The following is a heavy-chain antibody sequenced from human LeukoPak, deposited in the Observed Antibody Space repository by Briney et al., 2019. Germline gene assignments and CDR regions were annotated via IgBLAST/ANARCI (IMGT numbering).Heavy chain of an antibody. CDR1: GGSFSGYY. V-gene: IGHV4-34*01. CDR3: ARGDELLPSDI. Sequence: SETLSLTCAVYGGSFSGYYWSWIRQPPGKGLEWIGEINHSGSTNYNPSLKSRVTISVDTSKNQFSLKLSSVTAADTAVYYCARGDELLPSDIWGQGTMVTVSS. J-gene: IGHJ3*02. CDR2: INHSGST. D-gene: IGHD1-26*01.